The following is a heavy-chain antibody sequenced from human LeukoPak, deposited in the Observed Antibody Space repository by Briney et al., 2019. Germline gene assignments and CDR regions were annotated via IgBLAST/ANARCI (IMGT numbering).Heavy chain of an antibody. V-gene: IGHV3-23*01. Sequence: GGSLRLSCAASGFTFSSYAMSWVRQAPGKGLEWVSAISGSGGSTYYADSVKGRFTISRDNSKNTLYLQMNSLRAEDTAVYYCAKAPVITMIVVGYYYSDYWGQGTLVTVSS. CDR2: ISGSGGST. D-gene: IGHD3-22*01. CDR3: AKAPVITMIVVGYYYSDY. J-gene: IGHJ4*02. CDR1: GFTFSSYA.